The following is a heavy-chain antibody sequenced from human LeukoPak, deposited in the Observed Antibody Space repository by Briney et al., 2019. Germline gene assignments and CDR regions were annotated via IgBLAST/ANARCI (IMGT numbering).Heavy chain of an antibody. Sequence: GGSLRLSCAASGFTLSSYWMSWVRQAPGKGLEWVANIKQDGSEKYYVDSAKGRFTISRDNAKNSLYLQMNSLRAEDTAVYYCARSIAAAFDFWGQGILVTVSS. CDR1: GFTLSSYW. CDR2: IKQDGSEK. V-gene: IGHV3-7*01. CDR3: ARSIAAAFDF. D-gene: IGHD6-13*01. J-gene: IGHJ4*02.